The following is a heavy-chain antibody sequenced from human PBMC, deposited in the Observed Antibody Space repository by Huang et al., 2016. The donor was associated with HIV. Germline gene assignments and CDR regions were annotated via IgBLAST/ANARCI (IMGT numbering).Heavy chain of an antibody. V-gene: IGHV1-69*01. D-gene: IGHD1-26*01. J-gene: IGHJ4*02. CDR1: GGTFSSYV. CDR2: ITPIFDKT. CDR3: ATGPRGSGSFN. Sequence: QVQLVQSGAEVKKPGSSVKVSCKASGGTFSSYVISWVRQAPGQGLEWMGGITPIFDKTNDAQKFQGRVTIIADESTRTAYMEMSSLRPEDTATYYCATGPRGSGSFNWGQGTLVIVSS.